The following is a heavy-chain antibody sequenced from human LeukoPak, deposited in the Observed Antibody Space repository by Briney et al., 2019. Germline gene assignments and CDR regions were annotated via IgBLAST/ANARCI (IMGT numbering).Heavy chain of an antibody. CDR2: IYYSGST. V-gene: IGHV4-59*08. D-gene: IGHD2-15*01. CDR1: GGSISSYY. Sequence: SETLSLTCTVSGGSISSYYWSWIRLPPGKGLEWIGYIYYSGSTNYNPSLKSRVTISVDTSKNQFSLKLSSVTAADTAVYYCASLARGYCSGGSCYSEWFDPWGQGTLVTVSS. CDR3: ASLARGYCSGGSCYSEWFDP. J-gene: IGHJ5*02.